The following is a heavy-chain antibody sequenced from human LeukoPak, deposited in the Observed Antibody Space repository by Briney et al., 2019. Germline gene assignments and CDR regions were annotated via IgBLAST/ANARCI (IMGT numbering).Heavy chain of an antibody. CDR2: IYYSGST. Sequence: PSETLSLTCTVSGGSISSSSYYWGWLRQPPGRGLEGIGSIYYSGSTYYNPSLKSRVTISVDTSKNQFSLKLSSVTAADTAVYYCARAIAAAGTARGWFDPWGQGTLVTVSS. J-gene: IGHJ5*02. CDR1: GGSISSSSYY. D-gene: IGHD6-13*01. CDR3: ARAIAAAGTARGWFDP. V-gene: IGHV4-39*01.